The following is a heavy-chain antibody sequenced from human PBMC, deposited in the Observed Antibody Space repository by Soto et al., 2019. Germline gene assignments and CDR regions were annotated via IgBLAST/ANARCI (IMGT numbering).Heavy chain of an antibody. CDR1: GGTFSSYA. V-gene: IGHV1-69*06. CDR3: ARGPYYVYWYFDL. J-gene: IGHJ2*01. D-gene: IGHD3-10*02. Sequence: GASVKVSCKACGGTFSSYAISWVRQAPGQGLEWMGGITPIFGTANYAQKFQGRVTITADKSTSTAYMELSSLRSEDTAVYYCARGPYYVYWYFDLWGRGTLVTVSS. CDR2: ITPIFGTA.